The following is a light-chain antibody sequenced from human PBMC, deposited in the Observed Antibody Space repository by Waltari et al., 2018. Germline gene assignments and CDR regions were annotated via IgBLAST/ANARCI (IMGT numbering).Light chain of an antibody. V-gene: IGKV3-20*01. CDR2: GAS. CDR1: QTVRTTY. Sequence: EIVLTQSPGTLSLSPGERATLSCRASQTVRTTYLAWYQQKPGQAPTLLIYGASSMATGIPYMFSGSGSGTDFSLTISSLEPEDFAVYYCQQYDISPLTFGGGTKVEIK. CDR3: QQYDISPLT. J-gene: IGKJ4*01.